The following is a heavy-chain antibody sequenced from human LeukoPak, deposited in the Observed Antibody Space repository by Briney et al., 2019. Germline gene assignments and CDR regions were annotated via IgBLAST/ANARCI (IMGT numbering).Heavy chain of an antibody. CDR2: ISGSGGST. Sequence: GGSLRLSCAASGFTFSSYAMSWVRQAPGKGLEWVSAISGSGGSTYYADSVKGRFTISRDNSKNTLYLQMNSLRAEDTAVYYCAKDLEYYDFWSGYYSPFDYWGQGTLVTVSS. V-gene: IGHV3-23*01. CDR3: AKDLEYYDFWSGYYSPFDY. D-gene: IGHD3-3*01. J-gene: IGHJ4*02. CDR1: GFTFSSYA.